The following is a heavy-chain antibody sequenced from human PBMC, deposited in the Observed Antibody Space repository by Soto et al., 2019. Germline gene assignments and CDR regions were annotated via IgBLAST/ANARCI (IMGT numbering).Heavy chain of an antibody. CDR2: IIPIFGTA. V-gene: IGHV1-69*13. D-gene: IGHD1-26*01. CDR3: AGEIGTDVGATAYYYYYYGMDV. CDR1: GGTFSSYA. J-gene: IGHJ6*02. Sequence: SVKVSCKAYGGTFSSYAISWVRQAPGQGLEWMGGIIPIFGTANYAQKFQGRVTITADESTSTAYMELSSLRSEDTAVYYCAGEIGTDVGATAYYYYYYGMDVWGQGTTVSISS.